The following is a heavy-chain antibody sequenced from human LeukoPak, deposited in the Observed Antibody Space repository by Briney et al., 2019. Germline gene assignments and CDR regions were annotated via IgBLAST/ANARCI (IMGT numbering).Heavy chain of an antibody. CDR3: AREVIVVVPAAIRSYYYYYGMDV. V-gene: IGHV3-7*01. CDR2: IKQEGSEK. CDR1: GFTFSSYW. D-gene: IGHD2-2*01. J-gene: IGHJ6*02. Sequence: GGSLRLSCAASGFTFSSYWMSWVRQSPGKGLEWVANIKQEGSEKYYVDSVKGRFTSSRDNAKNSLYLQMNSLRAEDTAVYYCAREVIVVVPAAIRSYYYYYGMDVWGQGTTVAVSS.